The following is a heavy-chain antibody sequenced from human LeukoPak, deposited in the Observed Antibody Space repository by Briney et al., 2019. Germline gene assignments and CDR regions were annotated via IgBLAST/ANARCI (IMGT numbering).Heavy chain of an antibody. CDR1: GYTFTSYD. CDR3: ARGFLVRWLQSQDSPGYYYGMDV. D-gene: IGHD5-24*01. CDR2: MNPNSGNT. Sequence: ASVKVSCKASGYTFTSYDINWVRQATGQGLEWMGWMNPNSGNTGYAQKFQGRVTMTRNTSISTAYMELSSLRSEDTAVYYCARGFLVRWLQSQDSPGYYYGMDVWGQGTTVTVSS. V-gene: IGHV1-8*01. J-gene: IGHJ6*02.